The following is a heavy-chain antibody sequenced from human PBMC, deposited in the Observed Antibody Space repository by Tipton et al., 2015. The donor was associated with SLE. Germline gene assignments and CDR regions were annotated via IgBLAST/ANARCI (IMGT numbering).Heavy chain of an antibody. CDR2: ISPSGDST. CDR3: AREIYYYYWDV. CDR1: GNTFSIFS. V-gene: IGHV3-64*01. J-gene: IGHJ6*03. Sequence: GSLRLSCAASGNTFSIFSMQWVRQAPGKGLEYVPAISPSGDSTSYANSVKARFTISRDNSVNMLYLQMGSLRVEDTAVYYCAREIYYYYWDVWGTGTTVTVSS.